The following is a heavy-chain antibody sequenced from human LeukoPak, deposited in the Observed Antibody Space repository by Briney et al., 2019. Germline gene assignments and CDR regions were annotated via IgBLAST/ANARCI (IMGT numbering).Heavy chain of an antibody. CDR1: GFTFSSYA. CDR2: ISYDGSNK. J-gene: IGHJ6*02. D-gene: IGHD3-3*01. Sequence: GGSLRLSCAASGFTFSSYAMHWVRQAPGKGLEWVAVISYDGSNKYYADSVKGRFTISRDNSKNTLYLQMNSLRAEDTAVYYCARDLYYDFWSGYYSPSDPNYYGMDVWGQGTTVTVSS. V-gene: IGHV3-30-3*01. CDR3: ARDLYYDFWSGYYSPSDPNYYGMDV.